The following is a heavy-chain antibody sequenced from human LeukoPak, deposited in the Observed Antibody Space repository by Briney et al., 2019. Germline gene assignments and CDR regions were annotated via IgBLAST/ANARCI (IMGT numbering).Heavy chain of an antibody. V-gene: IGHV1-46*01. J-gene: IGHJ4*02. CDR1: GYIFTNYY. CDR3: ARGGGLGYCSSTSCRFDY. D-gene: IGHD2-2*01. CDR2: INPSGGST. Sequence: ASVKVSCKASGYIFTNYYMHWVRQVPGQGLEWMGMINPSGGSTRYAQKFQGRVTMTRDTSTNTVYMELSSLRSEDTAVYYCARGGGLGYCSSTSCRFDYWGQGTLVTVSS.